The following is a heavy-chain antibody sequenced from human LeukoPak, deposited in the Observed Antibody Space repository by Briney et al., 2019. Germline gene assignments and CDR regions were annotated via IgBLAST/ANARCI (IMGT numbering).Heavy chain of an antibody. CDR2: ISAYNGNT. J-gene: IGHJ3*02. D-gene: IGHD6-19*01. CDR3: ARGVAVAGTGVNDAFDI. CDR1: GYTFTSYG. Sequence: ASVKVSCKASGYTFTSYGISWVRQAPGQGLEWMGWISAYNGNTNYAQKLQGRVTMTTDTSTSTAYMELRSLRSDDTAVYYCARGVAVAGTGVNDAFDIWGQGTMVTVSS. V-gene: IGHV1-18*01.